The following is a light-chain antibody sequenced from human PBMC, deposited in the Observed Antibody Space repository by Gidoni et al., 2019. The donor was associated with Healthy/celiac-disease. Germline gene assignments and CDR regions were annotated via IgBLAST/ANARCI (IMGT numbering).Light chain of an antibody. CDR2: EVN. J-gene: IGLJ1*01. CDR3: CSYAGSSTYV. CDR1: SSDVGSYNL. V-gene: IGLV2-23*02. Sequence: QSALTQPASVAGSPGQAITISFNGTSSDVGSYNLVSWFQQHPGKAPKYVIYEVNKRPAGVSNRFSGPKSYNTASLTISGLQAEDEADYYCCSYAGSSTYVFGIGTKVTVL.